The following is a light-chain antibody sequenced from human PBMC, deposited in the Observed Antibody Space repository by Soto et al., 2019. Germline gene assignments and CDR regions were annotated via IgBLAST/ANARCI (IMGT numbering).Light chain of an antibody. CDR3: QQYNSYSPLT. CDR1: QSISTF. V-gene: IGKV1-5*01. J-gene: IGKJ5*01. CDR2: DAS. Sequence: DIQMTQSPSTLSASVGDRVTITCRSSQSISTFLAWYQQKPGKAPKLLIYDASSLESGVPSRFSGSGSGTEFTLTISSLQPDDFATYYCQQYNSYSPLTFGGGTRLE.